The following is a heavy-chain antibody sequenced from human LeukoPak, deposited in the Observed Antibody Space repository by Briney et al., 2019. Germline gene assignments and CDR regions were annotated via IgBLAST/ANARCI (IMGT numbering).Heavy chain of an antibody. J-gene: IGHJ4*02. CDR2: ISWNSGSI. Sequence: GGSLRLSCAASGFTFDDYAMHWVRQAPGKGLEWVSGISWNSGSIDYADSVKGRFTISRDNAKNSLYLQMNSLRPEDTAFYYCAKGTGRYWTFFDYWGQGTLDSVSS. D-gene: IGHD1-26*01. CDR1: GFTFDDYA. V-gene: IGHV3-9*01. CDR3: AKGTGRYWTFFDY.